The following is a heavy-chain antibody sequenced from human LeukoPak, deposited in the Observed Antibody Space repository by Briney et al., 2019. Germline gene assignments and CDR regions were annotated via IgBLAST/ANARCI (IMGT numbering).Heavy chain of an antibody. CDR1: GFTFSSYG. J-gene: IGHJ4*02. D-gene: IGHD5-18*01. CDR2: IWYDGSNK. V-gene: IGHV3-33*06. CDR3: AKVSTAMVIIDY. Sequence: GGSLRLSCAASGFTFSSYGMPWVRQAPGKGLEWVAVIWYDGSNKYYADSVKGRFTISRDNSKNTLYLQMNSLRAEDTAVYYCAKVSTAMVIIDYWGQGTLVTVSS.